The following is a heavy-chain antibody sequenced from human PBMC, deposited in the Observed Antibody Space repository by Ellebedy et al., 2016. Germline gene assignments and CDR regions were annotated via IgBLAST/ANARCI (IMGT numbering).Heavy chain of an antibody. CDR2: ISSSSSYI. CDR1: GFTFSSYN. CDR3: ARDLDIVATTEIFDY. J-gene: IGHJ4*02. Sequence: GGSLRLXXAASGFTFSSYNMNWVRQAPGKGLEWVSSISSSSSYIYYADSVKGRFTISRDNAKNSLYLQMNSLRAEDTAVYYCARDLDIVATTEIFDYWGQGTLVTVSS. D-gene: IGHD5-12*01. V-gene: IGHV3-21*01.